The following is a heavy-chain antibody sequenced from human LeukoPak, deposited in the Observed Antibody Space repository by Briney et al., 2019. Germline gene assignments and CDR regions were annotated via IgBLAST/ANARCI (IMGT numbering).Heavy chain of an antibody. D-gene: IGHD3-3*01. CDR1: GGSFSGYY. V-gene: IGHV4-34*01. Sequence: SETLSLTCAVYGGSFSGYYWSWIRQPPGKGLEWIGEINHSGSTNYNPSLKSRVTISVDTSKNQFSLKLSSVTAADTAVYYCAREGPHYDFWSGYYPLDYWGQGTLVTVSS. J-gene: IGHJ4*02. CDR2: INHSGST. CDR3: AREGPHYDFWSGYYPLDY.